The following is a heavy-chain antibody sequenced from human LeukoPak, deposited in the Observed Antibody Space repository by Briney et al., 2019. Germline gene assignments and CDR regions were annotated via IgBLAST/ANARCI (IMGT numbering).Heavy chain of an antibody. Sequence: PSETLSLTCTVSGGSISSYYWSWIRQPAGKGLEWIGHIYYSGSTNYNPSLKSRVPISVDTSKNQFSLKLSSVTAADTAVYYCAREYCSSTSCHEVDVWGKGTTVTVSS. D-gene: IGHD2-2*01. CDR2: IYYSGST. J-gene: IGHJ6*04. CDR3: AREYCSSTSCHEVDV. CDR1: GGSISSYY. V-gene: IGHV4-59*01.